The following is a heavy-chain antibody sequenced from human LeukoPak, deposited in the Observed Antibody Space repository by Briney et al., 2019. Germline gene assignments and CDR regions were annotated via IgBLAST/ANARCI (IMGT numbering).Heavy chain of an antibody. CDR1: GFTFSSYG. CDR3: ARDLNFGTDAFEI. CDR2: IWYDGSNK. J-gene: IGHJ3*02. D-gene: IGHD3-10*01. Sequence: PGGSLRLSCAASGFTFSSYGMHWVRQAPGKGLEWVAVIWYDGSNKYYADSVKGRFTISRDNSKNTLYLQMNSLRAEDTAVYYCARDLNFGTDAFEIWGQGTMVTVSS. V-gene: IGHV3-33*01.